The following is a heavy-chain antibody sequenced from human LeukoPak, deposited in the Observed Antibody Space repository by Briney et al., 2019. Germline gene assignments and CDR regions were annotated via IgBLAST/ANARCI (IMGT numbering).Heavy chain of an antibody. V-gene: IGHV3-21*01. CDR1: GFTFSSYG. D-gene: IGHD2-15*01. Sequence: GGSLRLSCAASGFTFSSYGMHWVRQTPGKRLEWVSSISSSSSYIYYADSLKGRFTISRDNAKNSLYLQMNSLRAEDTAVYYCARVGYCSGGNCPTALDYWGQGTLVTVSS. CDR3: ARVGYCSGGNCPTALDY. CDR2: ISSSSSYI. J-gene: IGHJ4*02.